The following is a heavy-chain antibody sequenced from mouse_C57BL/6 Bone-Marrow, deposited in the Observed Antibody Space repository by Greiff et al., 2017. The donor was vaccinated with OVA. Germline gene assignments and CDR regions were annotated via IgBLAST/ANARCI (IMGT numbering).Heavy chain of an antibody. V-gene: IGHV1-15*01. Sequence: QVQLQQSGAELVRPGASVTLSCKASGYTFTDYEMHWVKQTPVHGLEWIGAIDPETGGTAYNQKFKGKAILTADKPSSTAYMEHRSLTSEDSAVYYCTRGYSNYYAMDYWGQGTSGTVSS. CDR3: TRGYSNYYAMDY. J-gene: IGHJ4*01. CDR2: IDPETGGT. CDR1: GYTFTDYE. D-gene: IGHD2-5*01.